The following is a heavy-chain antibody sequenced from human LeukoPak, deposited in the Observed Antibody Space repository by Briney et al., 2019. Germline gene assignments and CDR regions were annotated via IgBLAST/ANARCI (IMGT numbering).Heavy chain of an antibody. J-gene: IGHJ4*02. CDR1: VFNFITYA. CDR3: ARDSSMLRGPLVIYYFAS. CDR2: IIGGGDAT. D-gene: IGHD3-10*01. Sequence: PGESLLLSCAAPVFNFITYAMSSVRQAPGKGLEWVSTIIGGGDATYYADSVNDRFTISRDNSNNHLYVQMNILRDEDTGVYYCARDSSMLRGPLVIYYFASGGQGPLVTVS. V-gene: IGHV3-23*01.